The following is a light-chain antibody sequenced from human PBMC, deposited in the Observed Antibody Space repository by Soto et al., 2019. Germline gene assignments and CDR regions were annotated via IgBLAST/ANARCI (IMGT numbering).Light chain of an antibody. CDR2: VSF. V-gene: IGKV2-28*01. J-gene: IGKJ2*02. CDR3: LQALQTPRT. CDR1: QSILYSNGYYY. Sequence: DIVMTQSPLSLPVTPGEPACISCRSSQSILYSNGYYYLEWYLQKPGQSPQHLIYVSFNRSSGVPYRFSGSGSGTELTLKISRVEAEDVGVYYCLQALQTPRTFGQGTKLEIK.